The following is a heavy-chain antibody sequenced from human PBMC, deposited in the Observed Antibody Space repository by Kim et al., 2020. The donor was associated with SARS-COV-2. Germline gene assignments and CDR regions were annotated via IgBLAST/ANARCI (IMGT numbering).Heavy chain of an antibody. D-gene: IGHD6-19*01. CDR1: FFSFSSYP. CDR2: IIPIFRTG. Sequence: SFTASFFSFSSYPISWVRQAPGQGLEWMGGIIPIFRTGNYAQNFQGRVTITADESTTTAYMELSDLRSEDTAMYYCARSSWSGWYLGDKWGQGTMVTVSS. CDR3: ARSSWSGWYLGDK. V-gene: IGHV1-69*01. J-gene: IGHJ4*02.